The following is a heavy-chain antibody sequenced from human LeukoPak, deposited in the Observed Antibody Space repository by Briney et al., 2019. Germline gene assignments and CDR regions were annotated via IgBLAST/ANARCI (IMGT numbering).Heavy chain of an antibody. CDR3: ARLPYYYGSGNSY. CDR2: IYYSGST. D-gene: IGHD3-10*01. CDR1: GFTFSSYA. V-gene: IGHV4-39*01. J-gene: IGHJ4*02. Sequence: GSLRLSCAASGFTFSSYAMSWIRQPPGKGLEWIGSIYYSGSTFYNPSLKSRVTISVDTSKNQFSLKLSSVTAADTAVYYCARLPYYYGSGNSYWGQGTLVTVSS.